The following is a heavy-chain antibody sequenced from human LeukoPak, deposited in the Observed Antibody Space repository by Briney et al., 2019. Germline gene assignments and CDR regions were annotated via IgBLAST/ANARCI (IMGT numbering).Heavy chain of an antibody. D-gene: IGHD3-22*01. J-gene: IGHJ3*02. CDR2: ISGGGGGT. V-gene: IGHV3-23*01. CDR3: AKDHYDSSGYSDAFDI. CDR1: GFTFTTYA. Sequence: PGGSLRLSCAASGFTFTTYAMSWVRQAPGKGLEWVSVISGGGGGTYSADSVKGRFTISRDNSKNTLYLQMNSLRAEDTAVYYCAKDHYDSSGYSDAFDIWGQGTMVTVSS.